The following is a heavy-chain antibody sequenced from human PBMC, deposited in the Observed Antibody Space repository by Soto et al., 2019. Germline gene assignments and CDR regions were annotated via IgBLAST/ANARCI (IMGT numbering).Heavy chain of an antibody. CDR3: ARFIFCSGGSCLDY. CDR2: ISLSSSSI. D-gene: IGHD2-15*01. CDR1: GFTFSGSH. Sequence: GGSLRLSCAASGFTFSGSHMNWVRQAPGKGLEWVSYISLSSSSIYYADSVKGRFTISRDNAKNSLYLQMNSLRAEDTAVYYCARFIFCSGGSCLDYWGQGTLVTVSS. J-gene: IGHJ4*02. V-gene: IGHV3-48*01.